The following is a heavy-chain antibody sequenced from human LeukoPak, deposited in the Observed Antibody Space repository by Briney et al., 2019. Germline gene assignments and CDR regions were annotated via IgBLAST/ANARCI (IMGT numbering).Heavy chain of an antibody. CDR2: IYTTGST. J-gene: IGHJ5*02. CDR3: ARTHSSRYNWFDP. Sequence: PSETLSLTCTVSGGSISSYYWSWIRQPAGKGLEWIGRIYTTGSTNYNPSLKSRVTMSVDTSKNQFSLTLGSVTAADTAVYYCARTHSSRYNWFDPWGQGTLVTVSS. D-gene: IGHD6-13*01. CDR1: GGSISSYY. V-gene: IGHV4-4*07.